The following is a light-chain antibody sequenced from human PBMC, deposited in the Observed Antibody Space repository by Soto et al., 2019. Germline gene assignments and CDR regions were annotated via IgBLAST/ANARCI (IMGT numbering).Light chain of an antibody. V-gene: IGLV4-69*01. CDR1: SGHSNYA. CDR2: LNSDGSH. CDR3: QTWGSGIVV. J-gene: IGLJ2*01. Sequence: QSVLTQSPSASASLGASVKLTCTLSSGHSNYAIAWHQQQAEKGPRYLMKLNSDGSHSKGDGIPDRFSGSSSGAERYLTNSSLQSEEEADYYCQTWGSGIVVFGGGTKLTVL.